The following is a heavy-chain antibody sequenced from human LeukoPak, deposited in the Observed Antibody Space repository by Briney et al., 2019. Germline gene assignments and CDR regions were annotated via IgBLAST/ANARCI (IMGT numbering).Heavy chain of an antibody. V-gene: IGHV3-64*01. CDR2: ISSNGGST. J-gene: IGHJ4*02. Sequence: GSLRLSCAASGFTFSSYAMHWVRQAPGKGLEYVSAISSNGGSTYYANSVKGRFTISRDNSKNTLYLQMGSLRAEDMAVYYCAREYYDFWSGYPYHYYFDYWGQGTLVTVSS. D-gene: IGHD3-3*01. CDR1: GFTFSSYA. CDR3: AREYYDFWSGYPYHYYFDY.